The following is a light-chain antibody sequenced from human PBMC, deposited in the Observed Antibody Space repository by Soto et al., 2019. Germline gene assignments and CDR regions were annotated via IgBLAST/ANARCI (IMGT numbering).Light chain of an antibody. Sequence: DIVMTQSPATLSVAPGERVTFSCRASQGVSRKLAWYQHKPGQAPRLLISGASTGATGIPARFSGSGSGTEFTLTISSLQSEDCAIYYCQQYGSSPYTFGQGTKVDIK. J-gene: IGKJ2*01. V-gene: IGKV3-15*01. CDR2: GAS. CDR1: QGVSRK. CDR3: QQYGSSPYT.